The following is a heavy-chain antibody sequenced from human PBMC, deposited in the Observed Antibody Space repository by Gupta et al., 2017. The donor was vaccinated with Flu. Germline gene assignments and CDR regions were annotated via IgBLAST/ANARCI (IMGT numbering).Heavy chain of an antibody. V-gene: IGHV3-9*01. J-gene: IGHJ4*02. CDR1: GFTFDDYA. Sequence: EVQLVESGGGLVQPGRSLRLSCAASGFTFDDYAMHWVRQAPGKGLEWVSGISWNSGSIGYADSVKGRFTISRDNAKNSLYLQMNSLRAEDTALYYCAKAERVADHFDYWGQGTLVTVSS. D-gene: IGHD6-19*01. CDR2: ISWNSGSI. CDR3: AKAERVADHFDY.